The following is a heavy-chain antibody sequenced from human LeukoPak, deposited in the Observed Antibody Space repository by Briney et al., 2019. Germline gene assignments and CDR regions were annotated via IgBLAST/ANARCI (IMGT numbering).Heavy chain of an antibody. CDR3: ARVSGSYYFDY. D-gene: IGHD3-10*01. CDR1: GFTFSSYS. CDR2: ISGSSSPI. Sequence: PGGSLRLSCAASGFTFSSYSITWVRQAPGKGLEWVSYISGSSSPIYYADSVKGRVTISRDKAKDSLYLQMTSLRDEDTAVYYCARVSGSYYFDYWGQGTLVTVSP. V-gene: IGHV3-48*02. J-gene: IGHJ4*02.